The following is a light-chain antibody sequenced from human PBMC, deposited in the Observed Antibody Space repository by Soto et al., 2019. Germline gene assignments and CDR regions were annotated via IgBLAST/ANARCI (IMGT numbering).Light chain of an antibody. CDR3: AAWDDSLSGVV. CDR2: RNN. CDR1: SSNLGSNF. Sequence: QSVLTQPPSASGTPGQRVTISCSGCSSNLGSNFVFWYQQLPGAAPKLLISRNNERPSGVPARFSGSKSGTSASLAISGLRSEDEADYHCAAWDDSLSGVVFGGGTKLTVL. V-gene: IGLV1-47*01. J-gene: IGLJ3*02.